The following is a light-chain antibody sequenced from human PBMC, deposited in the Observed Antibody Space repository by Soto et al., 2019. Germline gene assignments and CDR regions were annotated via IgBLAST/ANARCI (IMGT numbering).Light chain of an antibody. Sequence: QSVLTQPPSVSGAPGQRVTISCTGSSSNIGAGYDVHWYQQLPGTAPKLLIYGNSNRPSGVPDGFSGSKSGTSASLAITGLQAEDEADYYCQSNDSSLSGVVFGGGTKLTVL. CDR2: GNS. V-gene: IGLV1-40*01. CDR1: SSNIGAGYD. J-gene: IGLJ2*01. CDR3: QSNDSSLSGVV.